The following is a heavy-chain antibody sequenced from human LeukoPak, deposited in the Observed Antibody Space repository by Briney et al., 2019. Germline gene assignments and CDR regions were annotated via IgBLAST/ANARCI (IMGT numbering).Heavy chain of an antibody. J-gene: IGHJ5*02. D-gene: IGHD2-15*01. V-gene: IGHV4-59*01. CDR2: IYYSGST. CDR1: GVSISSYY. CDR3: AREMVGERGWFDP. Sequence: SETLSLTCTASGVSISSYYWSWIRQPPGKGLEWIGYIYYSGSTNYNPSLKSRVTISVDTSKNQFSLKLSSVTAADTAGYYCAREMVGERGWFDPWGQGTLVTVSS.